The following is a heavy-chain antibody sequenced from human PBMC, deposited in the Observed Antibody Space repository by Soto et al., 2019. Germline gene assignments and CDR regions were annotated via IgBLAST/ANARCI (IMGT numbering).Heavy chain of an antibody. Sequence: VQLVETGGGLIQPGGSLRLSCAASGFTVSSNYMSWVRQAPGKGLEWVSVIYSGGSTYYADSMKGRFTISRDNSKNTLCLQMNSLRAEDTAVYYCARGSGPYSGSYFFDYWGQGTLVTVSS. CDR1: GFTVSSNY. V-gene: IGHV3-53*02. D-gene: IGHD1-26*01. CDR3: ARGSGPYSGSYFFDY. J-gene: IGHJ4*02. CDR2: IYSGGST.